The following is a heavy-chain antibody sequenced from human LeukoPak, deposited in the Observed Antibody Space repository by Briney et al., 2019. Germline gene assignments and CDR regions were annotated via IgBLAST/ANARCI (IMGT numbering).Heavy chain of an antibody. CDR3: VRDWGYDSSGYWQKYFDT. Sequence: PGGSLRLSCVASGFTFRLFGMHWVRQAPGKGLEWVSFIRFDGSNTYHADSVKGRFTISRDNAKNSLYLQMNSLRAEDTAVYYCVRDWGYDSSGYWQKYFDTWGQGTLVTVSS. D-gene: IGHD3-22*01. V-gene: IGHV3-30*02. J-gene: IGHJ4*02. CDR2: IRFDGSNT. CDR1: GFTFRLFG.